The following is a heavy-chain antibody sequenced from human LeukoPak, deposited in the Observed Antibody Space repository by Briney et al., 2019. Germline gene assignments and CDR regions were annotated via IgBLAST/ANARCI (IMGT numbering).Heavy chain of an antibody. CDR1: GFTFSSYW. CDR3: ARDTYRFDDY. J-gene: IGHJ4*02. V-gene: IGHV3-7*01. Sequence: PGGSLRLSCAASGFTFSSYWMSWVRQAPGKGLEWVASINEDGSDKYSVDSVRGRFTISRDNAKNSLYLQMSSLRAEDTAVYYCARDTYRFDDYWGQGTLVTVSS. CDR2: INEDGSDK.